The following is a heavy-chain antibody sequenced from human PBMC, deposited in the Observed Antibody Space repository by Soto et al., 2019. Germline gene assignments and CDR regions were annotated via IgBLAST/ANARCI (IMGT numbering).Heavy chain of an antibody. V-gene: IGHV3-23*01. CDR1: GFTFSRLA. CDR3: AKDATRTDGWYYFDY. J-gene: IGHJ4*02. CDR2: IDYSGGTT. Sequence: GGSLRLSCAASGFTFSRLAMGWVRQAPGKGLEWVSVIDYSGGTTYYTDSVKGRFTISRDNSKKMLFLQMNSLRAEDTAVYFCAKDATRTDGWYYFDYWGQGALVTVSS. D-gene: IGHD6-19*01.